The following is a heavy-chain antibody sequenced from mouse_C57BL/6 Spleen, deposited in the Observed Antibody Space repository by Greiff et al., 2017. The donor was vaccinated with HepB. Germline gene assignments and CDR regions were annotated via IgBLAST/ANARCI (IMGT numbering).Heavy chain of an antibody. Sequence: EVKVVDSGGGLVKPGGSLKLSCAASGFTFSSYAMSWVRQTPEKRLEWVATISDGGSYTYYPDNVKGRFTISRDNAKNNLYLQMSHLKSEDTAMYYCARGLRDYYFDYWGQGTTLTVSS. CDR3: ARGLRDYYFDY. CDR1: GFTFSSYA. V-gene: IGHV5-4*03. CDR2: ISDGGSYT. J-gene: IGHJ2*01.